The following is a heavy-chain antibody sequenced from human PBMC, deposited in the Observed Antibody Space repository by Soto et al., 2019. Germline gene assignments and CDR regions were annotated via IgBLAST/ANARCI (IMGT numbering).Heavy chain of an antibody. CDR3: AKDISSGGAKRWLQLSVFAY. D-gene: IGHD5-12*01. Sequence: QVQLVESGGGVVQPGRSLRLSCAASGFTFSSYGMHWVRQAPGKGLEWVAVISYDGSNKYYADSVKGRFTISRDNSKNTLYLQMDSLRAEDTAVYYCAKDISSGGAKRWLQLSVFAYWGQGTLVTVSS. V-gene: IGHV3-30*18. CDR2: ISYDGSNK. J-gene: IGHJ4*02. CDR1: GFTFSSYG.